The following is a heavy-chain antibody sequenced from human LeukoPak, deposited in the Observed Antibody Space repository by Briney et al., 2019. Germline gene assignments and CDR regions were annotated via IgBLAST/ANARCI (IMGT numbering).Heavy chain of an antibody. CDR3: ARVLGGPSLYYFDY. J-gene: IGHJ4*02. CDR1: GGSFSGYY. V-gene: IGHV4-59*01. D-gene: IGHD2-15*01. CDR2: IYYSGST. Sequence: SETLSLTCAVYGGSFSGYYWSWIRQPPGKGLEWIGYIYYSGSTNYNPSLKSRVTISVDTSKNQFSLKLSSVTAADTAVYYCARVLGGPSLYYFDYWGQGTLVTVSS.